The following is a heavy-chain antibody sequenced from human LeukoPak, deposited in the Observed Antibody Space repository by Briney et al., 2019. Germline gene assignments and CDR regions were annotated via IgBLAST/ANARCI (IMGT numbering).Heavy chain of an antibody. CDR1: GFTFSCYG. J-gene: IGHJ3*02. CDR3: ARDTIFGVVIMDAFDI. Sequence: GGSLRLSCAASGFTFSCYGMHWVRQAPGKGLEWVAVIWYDGSNKYYADSVKGRFTISRDNSKNTLYLQMNSLRAEDTAVYYCARDTIFGVVIMDAFDIWGQGTMVTVSS. CDR2: IWYDGSNK. D-gene: IGHD3-3*01. V-gene: IGHV3-33*01.